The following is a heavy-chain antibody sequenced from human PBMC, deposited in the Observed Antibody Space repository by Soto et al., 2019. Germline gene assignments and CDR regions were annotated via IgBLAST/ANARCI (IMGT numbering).Heavy chain of an antibody. CDR3: ARGGTPGDSSGWDIDY. CDR2: IYHSGST. CDR1: GGSISSSNW. J-gene: IGHJ4*02. Sequence: QVQLQESGPGLVKPSGTLSLTCAVSGGSISSSNWWSWVRQPPGKGLEWIGEIYHSGSTNYNPSLQSRVTISVDKSKNQFSLKLSSVTAADTAVYYCARGGTPGDSSGWDIDYWGQGTLVTVSS. V-gene: IGHV4-4*02. D-gene: IGHD6-19*01.